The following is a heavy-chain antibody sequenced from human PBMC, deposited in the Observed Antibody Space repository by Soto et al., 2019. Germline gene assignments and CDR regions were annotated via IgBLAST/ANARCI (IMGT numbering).Heavy chain of an antibody. V-gene: IGHV3-48*01. CDR3: ARLNQLLLNAVDL. D-gene: IGHD2-2*01. CDR1: GFTFSTYT. J-gene: IGHJ3*01. Sequence: GGSLRLSCTASGFTFSTYTMTWVRQAPGQGLEWISDISRSSVTVHFADSVRGRFTISRDNAKSSLYLQINTLTVEDTAVYYCARLNQLLLNAVDLWGQGTMVTVSS. CDR2: ISRSSVTV.